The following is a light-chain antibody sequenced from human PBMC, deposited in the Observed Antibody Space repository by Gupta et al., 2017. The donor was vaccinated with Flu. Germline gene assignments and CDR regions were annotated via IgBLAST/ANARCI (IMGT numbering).Light chain of an antibody. V-gene: IGLV2-14*01. CDR2: EVS. Sequence: SALLHPVSVSGSPGPSITISRTGTSSDVGGYNYVSWYPQHPGKAPKLIIYEVSHRHSGFANRFSGSKSGNTASLTIAGLQAEDEADYYCRSYTSIRKDVVFGGGTKLTVL. CDR1: SSDVGGYNY. J-gene: IGLJ2*01. CDR3: RSYTSIRKDVV.